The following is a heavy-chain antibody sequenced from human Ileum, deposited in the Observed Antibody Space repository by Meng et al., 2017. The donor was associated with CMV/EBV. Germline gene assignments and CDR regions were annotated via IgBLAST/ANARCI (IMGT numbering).Heavy chain of an antibody. CDR2: INHGGSS. V-gene: IGHV4-34*01. CDR1: GGSFSEYH. J-gene: IGHJ4*02. D-gene: IGHD3-3*01. Sequence: QVQLRHGGAGLLKPSEPLSLMCAVYGGSFSEYHWSWIRKPPGKGLEWIGEINHGGSSNYNPSLKSRVTISVDRSRNQVSLKLTSVTAADTAVYYCARASPQRRFLSYWGQGTLVTVSS. CDR3: ARASPQRRFLSY.